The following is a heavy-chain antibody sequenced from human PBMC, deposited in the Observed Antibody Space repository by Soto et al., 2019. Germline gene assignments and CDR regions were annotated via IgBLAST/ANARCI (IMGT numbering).Heavy chain of an antibody. J-gene: IGHJ5*02. CDR2: MSSDESNK. D-gene: IGHD5-18*01. CDR3: AKDPASETSMLTNWFDP. CDR1: GFTFSSHG. Sequence: QVQLVESGGGVVQPGRSLRLSCAASGFTFSSHGMHWVRQAPGKGLEWVAVMSSDESNKFYADSVRGRFTISRDISKKTLYLQMNSLRAEDTAVYYCAKDPASETSMLTNWFDPWGQGTLVTVSS. V-gene: IGHV3-30*18.